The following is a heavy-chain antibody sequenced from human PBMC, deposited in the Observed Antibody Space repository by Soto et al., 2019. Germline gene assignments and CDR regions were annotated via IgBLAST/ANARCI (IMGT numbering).Heavy chain of an antibody. CDR1: GGSISSGGYY. CDR2: IYYSGST. D-gene: IGHD4-17*01. V-gene: IGHV4-31*03. J-gene: IGHJ4*02. CDR3: ARSPEATVTAFDY. Sequence: QVQLQELGPGLVKPSQTLSLTCTVSGGSISSGGYYWSWIRQHPGKGLEWIGYIYYSGSTYYNPSLKSRVTIAVDTSKTQFSLKLSSVTAADTAVYYCARSPEATVTAFDYWGQGTLVTVSS.